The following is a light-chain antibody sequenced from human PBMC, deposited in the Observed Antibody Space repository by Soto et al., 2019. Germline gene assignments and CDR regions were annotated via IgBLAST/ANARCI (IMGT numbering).Light chain of an antibody. V-gene: IGLV2-14*03. J-gene: IGLJ1*01. CDR2: DVG. Sequence: QSVLTQPASVSGSPGQSITISCTGPHSDIGNYNYVSWYQHLPGKAPKLMIYDVGSRPSGVSSRFSGSKSGNTASLAISGLQAEDEADYYCNSYREDHPRFYVFGTGTKVTVL. CDR1: HSDIGNYNY. CDR3: NSYREDHPRFYV.